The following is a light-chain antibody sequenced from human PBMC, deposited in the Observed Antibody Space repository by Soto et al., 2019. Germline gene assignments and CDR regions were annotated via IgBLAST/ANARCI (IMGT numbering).Light chain of an antibody. Sequence: DIVMTQSPDSLAVSLGERATINCKSSQAVLYSSNNENYLAWYQQKPGQPPKLLIYGASARESGVPARFSGGGSGTDFTLTINGLQADDVAVYYCQQYYLVPFTFGPGTKVDIK. CDR3: QQYYLVPFT. V-gene: IGKV4-1*01. CDR2: GAS. CDR1: QAVLYSSNNENY. J-gene: IGKJ3*01.